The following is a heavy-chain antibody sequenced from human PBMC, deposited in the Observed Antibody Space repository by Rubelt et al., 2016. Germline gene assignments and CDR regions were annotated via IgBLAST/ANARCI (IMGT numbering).Heavy chain of an antibody. CDR2: IYYSGST. Sequence: LRQPPGKGLEWIGSIYYSGSTYYNPSLKSRVTISVDTSKNQFSLKLSSVTAADTAVYYCARDRDPLGYCSGGSCSTGFDSWGQGTMVTVSS. V-gene: IGHV4-39*07. CDR3: ARDRDPLGYCSGGSCSTGFDS. D-gene: IGHD2-15*01. J-gene: IGHJ3*02.